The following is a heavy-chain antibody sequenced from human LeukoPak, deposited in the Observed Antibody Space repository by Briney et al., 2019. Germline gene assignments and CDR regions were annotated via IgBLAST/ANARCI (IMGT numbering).Heavy chain of an antibody. J-gene: IGHJ5*02. Sequence: SETLSLTCAVSGGSISSSYWWSWIRQPPGKGLEWIGEINHSGSTNYNPSLKSRVTISVDTSKNQFSLKLSSVTAADTAVYYCARHPRGGNWFDPWGQGTLVTVSS. V-gene: IGHV4-4*02. CDR1: GGSISSSYW. CDR3: ARHPRGGNWFDP. CDR2: INHSGST.